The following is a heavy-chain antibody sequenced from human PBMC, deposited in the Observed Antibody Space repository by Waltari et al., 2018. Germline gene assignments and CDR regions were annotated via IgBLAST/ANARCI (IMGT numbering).Heavy chain of an antibody. Sequence: QVQLVQSGAEVKKPGASVKVSCKASGYTFTSYDINWVRQATGQGLEWMGWMNPDSGNTGYAQKFQCRVTRTRNTSISTAYMELSSLRSEDTAVYYCARGRTRSRWFDPWGQGTLVTVSS. CDR3: ARGRTRSRWFDP. D-gene: IGHD2-2*01. CDR1: GYTFTSYD. J-gene: IGHJ5*02. CDR2: MNPDSGNT. V-gene: IGHV1-8*01.